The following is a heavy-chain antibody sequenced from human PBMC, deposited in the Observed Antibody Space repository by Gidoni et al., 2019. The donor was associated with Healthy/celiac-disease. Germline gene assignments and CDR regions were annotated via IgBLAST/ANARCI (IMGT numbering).Heavy chain of an antibody. D-gene: IGHD6-13*01. V-gene: IGHV4-59*01. Sequence: QVQLQESVPGLVKPSETLSLTCTVSGGSLSSYYWSWIRQPPGKGLEWIGYIYYSGSTNYNPTLKSRVTISVDTSKNQFSLKLSSVTAADTAVYYCARVRAAAGTIFDYWGQGTLVTVSS. CDR1: GGSLSSYY. J-gene: IGHJ4*02. CDR2: IYYSGST. CDR3: ARVRAAAGTIFDY.